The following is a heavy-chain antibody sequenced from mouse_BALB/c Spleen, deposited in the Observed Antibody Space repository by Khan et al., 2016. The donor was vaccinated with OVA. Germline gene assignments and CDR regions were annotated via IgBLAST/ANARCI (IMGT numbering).Heavy chain of an antibody. CDR3: ARMKPYWYFDV. CDR2: INTYTGEP. V-gene: IGHV9-3-1*01. J-gene: IGHJ1*01. Sequence: QIQLVQSGPELKKPGETVKISCKASGYTFTNYGMNWVKQAPGKGLKWMGWINTYTGEPTYADDFKGRFALSLETSASTAYLQIHNLNNEDTATYCCARMKPYWYFDVWGAGTTVTVSS. CDR1: GYTFTNYG.